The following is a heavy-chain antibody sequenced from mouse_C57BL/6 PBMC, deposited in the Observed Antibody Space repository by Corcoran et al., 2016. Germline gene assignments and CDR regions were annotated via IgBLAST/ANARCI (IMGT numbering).Heavy chain of an antibody. Sequence: QIQLVQSGPELKKPGETVKISCKASGYTFTTYGMSWVKQAPGKGLKWMGWINTYSGVPTYADDFKGRFAFSLETSASTAYLQFNNLKNEDTATYFCARLRDYGWDYWGQGTTLTVSS. D-gene: IGHD1-2*01. V-gene: IGHV9-3*01. CDR3: ARLRDYGWDY. J-gene: IGHJ2*01. CDR2: INTYSGVP. CDR1: GYTFTTYG.